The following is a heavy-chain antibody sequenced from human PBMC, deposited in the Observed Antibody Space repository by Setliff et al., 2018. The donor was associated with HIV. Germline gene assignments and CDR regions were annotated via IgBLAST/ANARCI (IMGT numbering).Heavy chain of an antibody. V-gene: IGHV1-46*01. CDR2: INPTGGST. CDR1: GYTFTSYY. D-gene: IGHD6-19*01. Sequence: ASVKVSCKASGYTFTSYYIHWVRQAPGQGLEWMGRINPTGGSTTYAQKFRGRVTMTRDTSTSTVYMELRSLRSDDTAVYYCASCMAGHYYYYMDVWGKGTTVTVSS. J-gene: IGHJ6*03. CDR3: ASCMAGHYYYYMDV.